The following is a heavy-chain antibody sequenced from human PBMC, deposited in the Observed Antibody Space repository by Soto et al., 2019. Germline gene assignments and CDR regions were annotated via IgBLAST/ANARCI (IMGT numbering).Heavy chain of an antibody. CDR3: ARARLQEWLRPEDFDY. J-gene: IGHJ4*02. D-gene: IGHD5-12*01. Sequence: QVQLVESGGGVVQPGRSLRLSCAASGFTFSSYGMHWVRQAPGKGLEWVAVIWYDGSNKYYADSVKGRFTISRDNSKNTLYLQMNSLKADDTAVYYCARARLQEWLRPEDFDYWGQGTLVTVSS. CDR1: GFTFSSYG. V-gene: IGHV3-33*01. CDR2: IWYDGSNK.